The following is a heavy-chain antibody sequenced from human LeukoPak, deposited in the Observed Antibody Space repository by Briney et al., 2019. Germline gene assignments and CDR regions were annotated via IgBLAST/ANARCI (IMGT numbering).Heavy chain of an antibody. J-gene: IGHJ4*02. Sequence: SGTLSLTCAVYGGSFSGYYWSWIRQPPGKGLEWIGEINHSGSTNYNPSLKSRVTISVDTSKNQFSLNLNSVTAEDTAVYYCARHGIVDSSRKYYFDYWGQGTLVTVSS. V-gene: IGHV4-34*01. CDR1: GGSFSGYY. CDR2: INHSGST. CDR3: ARHGIVDSSRKYYFDY. D-gene: IGHD6-13*01.